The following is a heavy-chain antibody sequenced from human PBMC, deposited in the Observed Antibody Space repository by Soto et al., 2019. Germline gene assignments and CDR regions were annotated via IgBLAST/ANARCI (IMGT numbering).Heavy chain of an antibody. CDR2: ISYDGRNE. Sequence: QVQLVESGGGVVQPGRSLRLSCAASGFTFSNYGMHWVRQAPGKGLEWVAVISYDGRNEYYADSVKGRFTISRDNSQNTLYLQMTSLRVEDTAVYYCAKANTMVRGAPDYWGQGTLVTVSA. CDR1: GFTFSNYG. J-gene: IGHJ4*02. V-gene: IGHV3-30*18. D-gene: IGHD3-10*01. CDR3: AKANTMVRGAPDY.